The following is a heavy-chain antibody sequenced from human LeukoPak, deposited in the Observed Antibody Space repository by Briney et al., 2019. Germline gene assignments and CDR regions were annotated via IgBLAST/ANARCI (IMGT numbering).Heavy chain of an antibody. J-gene: IGHJ5*02. CDR2: MYYSGST. D-gene: IGHD6-13*01. Sequence: PSETLSLTCTVSGGSISSSSYYWNWIRQPPGKGLEWIGYMYYSGSTNYNPSLRSRVSMSADTSRNQLSLKLTSVTAADTAVYYCARSLPATVAGANWYDPWGQGTLVTVSS. CDR3: ARSLPATVAGANWYDP. CDR1: GGSISSSSYY. V-gene: IGHV4-61*01.